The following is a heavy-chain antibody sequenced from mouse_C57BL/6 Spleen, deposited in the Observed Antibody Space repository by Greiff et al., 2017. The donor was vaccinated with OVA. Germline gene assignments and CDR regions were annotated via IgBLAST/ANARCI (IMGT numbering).Heavy chain of an antibody. Sequence: QVQLQQPGAELVKPGASVKLSCKASGSTFTSYWMQWVKQRPGQGLEWIGEIDPSDSYTNYNQKFKGKATLTVDTSSSTAYMQLSSLTSEDSAVYYCASGYGSSYGYFDVWGTGTTVTVSS. V-gene: IGHV1-50*01. J-gene: IGHJ1*03. CDR3: ASGYGSSYGYFDV. CDR1: GSTFTSYW. CDR2: IDPSDSYT. D-gene: IGHD1-1*01.